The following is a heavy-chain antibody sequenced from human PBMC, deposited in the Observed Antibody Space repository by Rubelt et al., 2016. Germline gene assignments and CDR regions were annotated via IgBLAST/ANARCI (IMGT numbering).Heavy chain of an antibody. Sequence: EVQLVESGGGLVQPGGSLRLSCAASGFTFSSYWMHWVRQAPGTGLVWVSRITSDGSRTSYAGSVKARLPNSRYNAENTLDRQMNSLGAEDTAVYYWARSGPDVVVPAAIRVEGDAFDIWGQGTMVTVSS. CDR3: ARSGPDVVVPAAIRVEGDAFDI. CDR2: ITSDGSRT. V-gene: IGHV3-74*01. D-gene: IGHD2-2*02. J-gene: IGHJ3*02. CDR1: GFTFSSYW.